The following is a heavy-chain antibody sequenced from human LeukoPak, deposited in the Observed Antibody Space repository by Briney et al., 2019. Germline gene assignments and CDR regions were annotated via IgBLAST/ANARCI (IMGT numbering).Heavy chain of an antibody. J-gene: IGHJ4*02. V-gene: IGHV3-23*01. CDR1: GFTFSSYW. CDR3: ATWGYRGRTDY. CDR2: ISGSGGST. D-gene: IGHD5-18*01. Sequence: GGSLRLSCAASGFTFSSYWMSWVRQAPGKGLEWVSAISGSGGSTYYADSVKGRFTISRDNSKNTLYLQMNSLRAEDTAVYYCATWGYRGRTDYWGQGTLVTVSS.